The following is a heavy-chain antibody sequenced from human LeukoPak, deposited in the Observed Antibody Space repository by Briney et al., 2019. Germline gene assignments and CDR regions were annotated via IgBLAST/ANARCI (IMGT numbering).Heavy chain of an antibody. Sequence: GSSVKVSCKASGGTFSSYAISWVRQAPGQGLEWMGGIIPIFGTANYAQKFQGRVTITADESTSTAYMELSSLTSEDTAVYYCANVGVAGTGAFDYWGQGTLVTVSS. D-gene: IGHD6-19*01. V-gene: IGHV1-69*01. CDR1: GGTFSSYA. J-gene: IGHJ4*02. CDR3: ANVGVAGTGAFDY. CDR2: IIPIFGTA.